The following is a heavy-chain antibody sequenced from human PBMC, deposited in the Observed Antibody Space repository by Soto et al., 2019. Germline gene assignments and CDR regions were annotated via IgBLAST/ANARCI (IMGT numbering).Heavy chain of an antibody. J-gene: IGHJ5*02. V-gene: IGHV3-23*01. Sequence: EVQLLESGGGLVQPGGSLRLSCAASGFAFGAYAMTWVCQAPGKGLECVSVISGAGGNTYYADSVKGLFTGSRDNSEKMLYLEMNSLIVEGTAIYYCAKDPVPQLLPSWWFDPWGHGTRVTVSS. CDR3: AKDPVPQLLPSWWFDP. CDR2: ISGAGGNT. CDR1: GFAFGAYA. D-gene: IGHD2-2*01.